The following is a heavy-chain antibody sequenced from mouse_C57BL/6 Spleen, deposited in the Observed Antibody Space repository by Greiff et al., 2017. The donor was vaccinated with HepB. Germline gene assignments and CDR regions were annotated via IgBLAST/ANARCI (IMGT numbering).Heavy chain of an antibody. CDR1: GFTFSSYA. V-gene: IGHV5-9-1*02. D-gene: IGHD2-4*01. Sequence: EVMLVESGEGLVKPGGSLKLSCAASGFTFSSYAMSWVRQTPEKRLEWVAYISSGGDYIYYADTVKGRFTISRDNARNTLYLQMSSLKSEDTAMYYCTSDLDYPVTYWGQGTLVTVSA. CDR3: TSDLDYPVTY. CDR2: ISSGGDYI. J-gene: IGHJ3*01.